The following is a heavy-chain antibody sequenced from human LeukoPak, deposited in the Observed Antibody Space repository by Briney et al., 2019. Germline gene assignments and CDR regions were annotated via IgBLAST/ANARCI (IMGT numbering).Heavy chain of an antibody. Sequence: GGSLRLSCAASGFIFSGNWMSWVRQAPGKGLEWMANIKQDGSEKYYVDSVKGRFTIARDNAKNSLDLQMNSLRAEDTAVYYCARDRYCSGGRCYSDYWGQGTLVTVSS. J-gene: IGHJ4*02. CDR3: ARDRYCSGGRCYSDY. D-gene: IGHD2-15*01. CDR2: IKQDGSEK. CDR1: GFIFSGNW. V-gene: IGHV3-7*04.